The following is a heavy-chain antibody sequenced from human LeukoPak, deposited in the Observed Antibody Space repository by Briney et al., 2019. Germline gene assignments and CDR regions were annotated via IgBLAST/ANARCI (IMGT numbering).Heavy chain of an antibody. D-gene: IGHD3-16*01. CDR3: ARGGSRPLGGRPYYYYYGMAG. V-gene: IGHV1-8*01. CDR1: GYTFTSYD. Sequence: GASVKVSCKASGYTFTSYDINWVRQAPGQGLEWMGWMNPNSGNTGYAQKFQGRVTMTRNTSISTAYMELSSLRSEDTAVYYCARGGSRPLGGRPYYYYYGMAGGGQGTTVTASS. J-gene: IGHJ6*02. CDR2: MNPNSGNT.